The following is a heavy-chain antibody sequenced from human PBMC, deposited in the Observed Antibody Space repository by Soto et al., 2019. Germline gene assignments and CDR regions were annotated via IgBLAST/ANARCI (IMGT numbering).Heavy chain of an antibody. CDR3: ARNFDA. CDR2: IDHRGST. CDR1: GGSFSGYY. J-gene: IGHJ5*02. Sequence: SETLSLTCAVYGGSFSGYYWSWIRQPPGKGLEWIGDIDHRGSTNYNPSLRSRVTISVDTSKNQFSLNLNSVTAADTAVYYCARNFDAWGQGTLVIVSS. V-gene: IGHV4-34*01.